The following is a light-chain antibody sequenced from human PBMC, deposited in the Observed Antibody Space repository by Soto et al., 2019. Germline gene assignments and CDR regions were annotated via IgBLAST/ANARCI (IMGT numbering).Light chain of an antibody. V-gene: IGKV1-13*02. CDR2: DAS. CDR1: QAISSA. CDR3: QQYNSYSGT. Sequence: ANQLTQSPSSLSASVGDRVTITCRASQAISSALAWYQQKPGKPPKLLIYDASTLQSGVPSRFSGTASGTDFTLTINSLQPEDFATYYCQQYNSYSGTFGQGTKVDIK. J-gene: IGKJ1*01.